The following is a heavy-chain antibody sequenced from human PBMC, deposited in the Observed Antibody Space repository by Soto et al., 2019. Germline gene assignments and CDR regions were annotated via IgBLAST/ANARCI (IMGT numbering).Heavy chain of an antibody. J-gene: IGHJ5*02. D-gene: IGHD4-17*01. V-gene: IGHV4-30-2*01. Sequence: PSETLSLTCAVSGGSISSGGYSWSWIRQPPGKGLEWIGYIYHSGSTYYNPSLKSRVTISVDRSKNQLSLKLSSVTAADTAVYYCARERTTVVTPGWFDPWGQGTLVTVSS. CDR2: IYHSGST. CDR3: ARERTTVVTPGWFDP. CDR1: GGSISSGGYS.